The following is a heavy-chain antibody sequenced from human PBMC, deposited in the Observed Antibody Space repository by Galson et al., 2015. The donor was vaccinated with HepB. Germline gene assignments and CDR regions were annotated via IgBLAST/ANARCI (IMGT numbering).Heavy chain of an antibody. V-gene: IGHV3-15*01. D-gene: IGHD2-2*01. J-gene: IGHJ2*01. CDR2: IKSKTDGGTT. CDR3: TTGLYCSSTSCLFGWYFDL. CDR1: GFTFSNAW. Sequence: SLRLSCAASGFTFSNAWMSWVRQAPGKGLEWVGRIKSKTDGGTTDYAAPVKGRFTISRDDSKNTLYLQMNSLKTEDTAVYYCTTGLYCSSTSCLFGWYFDLWGRGTLVTVSS.